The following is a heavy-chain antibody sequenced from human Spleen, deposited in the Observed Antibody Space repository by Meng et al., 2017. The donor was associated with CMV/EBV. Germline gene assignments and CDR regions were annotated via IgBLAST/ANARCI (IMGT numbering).Heavy chain of an antibody. V-gene: IGHV3-74*01. D-gene: IGHD3-10*01. CDR1: GFSFSTYW. J-gene: IGHJ4*02. CDR2: IDFDGSRT. CDR3: AREMVRAYSVDY. Sequence: CAASGFSFSTYWMQWVRRAPGKGLEWVSRIDFDGSRTTYADSVKGRFTVSRDNAKNTLYLQMNSLRVEDTAVYYCAREMVRAYSVDYWGQGTLVTVSS.